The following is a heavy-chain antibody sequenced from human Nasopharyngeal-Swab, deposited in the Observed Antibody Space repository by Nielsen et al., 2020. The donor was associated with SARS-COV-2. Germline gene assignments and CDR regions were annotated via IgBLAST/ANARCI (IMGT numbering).Heavy chain of an antibody. CDR3: ARDLGDYGDYALDP. J-gene: IGHJ5*02. D-gene: IGHD4-17*01. CDR2: IYHSGST. V-gene: IGHV4-38-2*02. Sequence: GSLRLSCAVYGGSFSAYYWGWIRQPPGKGLEWTGSIYHSGSTYYNPSLKIRVTISVDTSKNQFSLKLSSVTAADTAVYYCARDLGDYGDYALDPWGQGTLVTVSS. CDR1: GGSFSAYY.